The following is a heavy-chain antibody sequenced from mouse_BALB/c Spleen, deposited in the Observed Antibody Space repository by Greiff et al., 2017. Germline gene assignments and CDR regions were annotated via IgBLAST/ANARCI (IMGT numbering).Heavy chain of an antibody. CDR2: ISYSGST. J-gene: IGHJ4*01. CDR3: ARRCYAMDY. Sequence: EVKLMESGPGLVKPSQSLSLTCTVTGYSITSDYAWNWIRQFPGNKLEWMGYISYSGSTSYNPSLKSRISITRDTSKNQFFLQLNSVTTEDTATYYCARRCYAMDYWGQGTSVTVSS. CDR1: GYSITSDYA. V-gene: IGHV3-2*02.